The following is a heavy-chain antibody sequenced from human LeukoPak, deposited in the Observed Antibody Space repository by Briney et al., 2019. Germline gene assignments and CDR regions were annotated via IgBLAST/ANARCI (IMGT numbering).Heavy chain of an antibody. CDR3: AKTPGYSYGTNYFDY. CDR1: GFTFSSYA. D-gene: IGHD5-18*01. Sequence: GGSLRLSCAASGFTFSSYAMSWVRQAPGKGLEWVSAISGSGGSTYYADSVKGRFTISRDTSKNTLYLQMNSLRAEDTAVYYCAKTPGYSYGTNYFDYWGQGTLVTVSS. V-gene: IGHV3-23*01. CDR2: ISGSGGST. J-gene: IGHJ4*02.